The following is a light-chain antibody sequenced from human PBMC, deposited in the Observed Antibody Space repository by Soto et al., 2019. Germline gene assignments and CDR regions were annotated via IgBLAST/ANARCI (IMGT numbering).Light chain of an antibody. CDR2: DNN. CDR3: QSYDSSLTGVL. J-gene: IGLJ2*01. Sequence: QSVLTQPPSVSWAPGQRVTIPCTGRSSNIGAGYDVYWYLQLPGTAPKLLIYDNNRRPSGVRDRFSASRSGTSASLVVTGLQAEDEADYYCQSYDSSLTGVLFGGGTKLTVL. CDR1: SSNIGAGYD. V-gene: IGLV1-40*01.